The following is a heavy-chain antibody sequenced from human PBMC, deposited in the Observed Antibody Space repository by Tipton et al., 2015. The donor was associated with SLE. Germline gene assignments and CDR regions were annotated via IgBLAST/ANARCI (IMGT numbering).Heavy chain of an antibody. CDR2: LYYNGST. Sequence: TLSLTCTVSGDSISSSGYSWGWIRQPPGKGLEWLGSLYYNGSTYYNPSLKSRVTISADTSKNQISLKLTSVTAADTAVYYCARGGYCSVTTCSKFDYWGQGTLVTVSS. CDR1: GDSISSSGYS. CDR3: ARGGYCSVTTCSKFDY. V-gene: IGHV4-39*07. J-gene: IGHJ4*02. D-gene: IGHD2-2*01.